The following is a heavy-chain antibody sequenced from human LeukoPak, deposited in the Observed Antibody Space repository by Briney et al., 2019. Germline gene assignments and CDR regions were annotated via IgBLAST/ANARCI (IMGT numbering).Heavy chain of an antibody. CDR3: ARGNYHAMDV. CDR1: GFTFSNYW. Sequence: GGSLRLSCAASGFTFSNYWMHWVHQTPGKGLVCVSLIKGDGSSTTYADSVKGRFTISRDNAKNTVYLQMNSLRAEDTAVYYCARGNYHAMDVWGQGTTVTVSS. CDR2: IKGDGSST. J-gene: IGHJ6*02. V-gene: IGHV3-74*01.